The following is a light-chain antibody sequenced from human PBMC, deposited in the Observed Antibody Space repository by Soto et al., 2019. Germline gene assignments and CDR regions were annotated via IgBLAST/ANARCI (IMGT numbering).Light chain of an antibody. CDR3: QQYERYPMT. J-gene: IGKJ4*01. V-gene: IGKV1-5*03. Sequence: DSQMTQYPSTLSASVGDRVTITCRASQSISSWLAWYQRKPGKAPKLLISKASTLQSGVPPRFSGSGYGTEFTLTISSLQPDDFATYYCQQYERYPMTFGGGTKVEIK. CDR2: KAS. CDR1: QSISSW.